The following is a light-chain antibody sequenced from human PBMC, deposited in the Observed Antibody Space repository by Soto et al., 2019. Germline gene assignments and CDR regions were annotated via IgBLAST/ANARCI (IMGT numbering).Light chain of an antibody. CDR1: SSDVGDYKY. CDR2: EVS. V-gene: IGLV2-14*01. J-gene: IGLJ3*02. CDR3: SSQTTSDTLV. Sequence: QSVLTQPASVSGSPGQSITISCTGSSSDVGDYKYVSWYQQHPGKAPKLMIYEVSNRPSEVSNRFSGSKSGNTASLTISGLQAEDEADYYCSSQTTSDTLVFGGGTKLTVL.